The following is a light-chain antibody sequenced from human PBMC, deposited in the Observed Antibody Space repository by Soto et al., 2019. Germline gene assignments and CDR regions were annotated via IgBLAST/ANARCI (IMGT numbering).Light chain of an antibody. CDR3: QKFNTAPLT. J-gene: IGKJ5*01. V-gene: IGKV1-27*01. Sequence: DIQMTQSPSSLSASVGDRVTITCRASQDISVYLAWYQQKPGKVPKLLIYSASTLQSGAPSRFSGSGSGTDFTVTISSLQPEDVATYYCQKFNTAPLTFGQGTRLQIK. CDR2: SAS. CDR1: QDISVY.